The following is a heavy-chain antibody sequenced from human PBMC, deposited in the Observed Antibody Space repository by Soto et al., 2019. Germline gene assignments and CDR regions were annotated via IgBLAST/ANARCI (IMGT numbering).Heavy chain of an antibody. Sequence: AETLSLTCSVSGGSTSSYYWSWIRQPPGKGLEWIGYIYYSGSTDYSPSLKSRVTMSIDTSQNQVSLKLTSVTTADTAVYYCAAASRYWGQGTLVPGSS. CDR3: AAASRY. CDR2: IYYSGST. J-gene: IGHJ4*02. CDR1: GGSTSSYY. V-gene: IGHV4-59*01.